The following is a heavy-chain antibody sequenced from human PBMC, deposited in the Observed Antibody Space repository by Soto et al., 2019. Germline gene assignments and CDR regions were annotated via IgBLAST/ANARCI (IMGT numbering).Heavy chain of an antibody. CDR2: ISAYNGNT. D-gene: IGHD2-2*02. J-gene: IGHJ6*02. CDR1: GYTFTSYG. Sequence: ASVKVSCKASGYTFTSYGISWVRPAPGQGLEWMGWISAYNGNTNYAQKLQGRVTMTTDTSTSTAYMELRSLRSDDTAVYYCARDSLGIGYCSSTSCYNGANYYYYGMDVWGQGTTVTVSS. V-gene: IGHV1-18*04. CDR3: ARDSLGIGYCSSTSCYNGANYYYYGMDV.